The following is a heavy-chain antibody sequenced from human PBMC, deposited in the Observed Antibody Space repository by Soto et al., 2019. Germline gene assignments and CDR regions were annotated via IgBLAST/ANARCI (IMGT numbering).Heavy chain of an antibody. J-gene: IGHJ5*02. CDR1: GYTFTSYG. V-gene: IGHV1-18*01. D-gene: IGHD2-2*01. CDR3: ARDSPVIVVVPAAMEDWFDP. Sequence: ASVKVSCKASGYTFTSYGISWVRQAPGQGLEWMGWVSAYNGNTNYAQKLQGRVTMTTDTSTSTAYMELRSLRSDDTAVYYCARDSPVIVVVPAAMEDWFDPWGQGTLVTVSS. CDR2: VSAYNGNT.